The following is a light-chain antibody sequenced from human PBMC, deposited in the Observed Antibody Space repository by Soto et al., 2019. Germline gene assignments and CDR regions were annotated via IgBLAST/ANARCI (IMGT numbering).Light chain of an antibody. J-gene: IGKJ4*01. CDR3: QQFNNWPLT. CDR1: QPVNSN. V-gene: IGKV3-15*01. CDR2: SAS. Sequence: EVVVTQSPATLSVSPGERATLSCRASQPVNSNLAWYQQKPGQAPRLLIYSASTRATGIPARFSGSGSGTEFTPTISSLQSEDFAVYYCQQFNNWPLTFGGGTKVEIK.